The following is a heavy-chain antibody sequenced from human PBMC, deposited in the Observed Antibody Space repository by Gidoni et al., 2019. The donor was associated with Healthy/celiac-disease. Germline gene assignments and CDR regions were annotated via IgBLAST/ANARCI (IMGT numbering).Heavy chain of an antibody. Sequence: QVQLQQWGAGLLKPSETLSLTCAVYGGSFSGYYWSWIRQPPGKGLEWLGEINHSGSTNYNPSLKSRVTISVDTSKNQFSLKLSSVTAADTAVYYCARTIRVVRGPLGYWGQGTLVTVSS. CDR2: INHSGST. V-gene: IGHV4-34*01. CDR3: ARTIRVVRGPLGY. CDR1: GGSFSGYY. D-gene: IGHD3-10*01. J-gene: IGHJ4*02.